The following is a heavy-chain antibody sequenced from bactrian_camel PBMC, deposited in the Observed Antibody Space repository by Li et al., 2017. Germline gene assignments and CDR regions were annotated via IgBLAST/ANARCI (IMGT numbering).Heavy chain of an antibody. CDR1: EFAYKYYC. J-gene: IGHJ4*01. V-gene: IGHV3S1*01. CDR3: KTERPTLSRGRLCPNLH. Sequence: VQLVESGGGLVQPGGSLRLSCAVSEFAYKYYCMEWFRQAPGKEREGVATIDEDGTTYSADSVKGRFTISRDNAKNTVYLQMDNLKPDDSAMYYCKTERPTLSRGRLCPNLHWGQGTQVTVS. D-gene: IGHD4*01. CDR2: IDEDGTT.